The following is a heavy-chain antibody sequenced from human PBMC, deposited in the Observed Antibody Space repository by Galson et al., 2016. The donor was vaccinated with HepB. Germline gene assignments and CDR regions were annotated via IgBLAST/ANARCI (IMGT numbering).Heavy chain of an antibody. CDR3: AKHIYYYQTTDTEGGDY. D-gene: IGHD3-22*01. J-gene: IGHJ4*02. CDR2: ISDTGSHT. Sequence: SLRLSCAASGFTFSNYAMSWVRQAPGKGLEWVSDISDTGSHTYYAGSVKGRFTISRDSSKNTLYLQMNSLRAEDSAIYYCAKHIYYYQTTDTEGGDYWGQGALVTVSS. V-gene: IGHV3-23*01. CDR1: GFTFSNYA.